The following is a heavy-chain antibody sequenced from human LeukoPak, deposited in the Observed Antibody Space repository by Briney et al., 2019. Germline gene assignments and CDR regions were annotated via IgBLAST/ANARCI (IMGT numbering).Heavy chain of an antibody. D-gene: IGHD1-26*01. J-gene: IGHJ3*02. Sequence: ASLKVSCKVSGYTLTELSMHWVRQAPGKGLEWMGGFDPEDGETIYAQKFQGRVTITADESTSTAYMELSSLRSEDTAVYYCARPAVGATNDAFDIWGQGTMVTVSS. CDR1: GYTLTELS. CDR2: FDPEDGET. CDR3: ARPAVGATNDAFDI. V-gene: IGHV1-24*01.